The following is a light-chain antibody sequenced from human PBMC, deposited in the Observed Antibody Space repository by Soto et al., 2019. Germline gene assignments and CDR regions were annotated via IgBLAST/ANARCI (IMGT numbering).Light chain of an antibody. Sequence: IQMTQSPSTLSGSVGDRVTITCRASQTISSWLAWYQQKPGKAPKLLIYHASNLQSGVPSRFSGSGSGTEITLTISSLQPDDFATYYCQQYNSYSFGQGTKVDIK. CDR2: HAS. J-gene: IGKJ1*01. V-gene: IGKV1-5*01. CDR1: QTISSW. CDR3: QQYNSYS.